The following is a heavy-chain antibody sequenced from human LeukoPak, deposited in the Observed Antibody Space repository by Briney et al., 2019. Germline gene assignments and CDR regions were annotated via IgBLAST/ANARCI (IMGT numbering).Heavy chain of an antibody. J-gene: IGHJ4*02. CDR1: GFTVSSNY. V-gene: IGHV3-7*01. CDR3: ARIGYSSSSFDY. D-gene: IGHD6-13*01. CDR2: IQQDGGVK. Sequence: GGSLRLSCAASGFTVSSNYMSWVRQAPGKGLEWVANIQQDGGVKYYVDSVKGRFTISRDNAKNSVYPQMNSLRAEDTGVFYCARIGYSSSSFDYWGQETLVTVSS.